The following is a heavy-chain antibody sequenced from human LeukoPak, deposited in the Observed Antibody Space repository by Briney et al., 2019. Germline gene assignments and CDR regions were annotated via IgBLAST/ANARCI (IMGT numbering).Heavy chain of an antibody. CDR3: ARDQSEFDY. CDR1: GGSIKTYH. Sequence: TSETLSLTCTVSGGSIKTYHWTWVRQPPGKGLEWIGYVHYSGVTDYNPSLGIRVTISLDTSKSQFSLELRSVTAADTAVYYCARDQSEFDYWGQGTLVTVSS. CDR2: VHYSGVT. V-gene: IGHV4-59*01. J-gene: IGHJ4*02.